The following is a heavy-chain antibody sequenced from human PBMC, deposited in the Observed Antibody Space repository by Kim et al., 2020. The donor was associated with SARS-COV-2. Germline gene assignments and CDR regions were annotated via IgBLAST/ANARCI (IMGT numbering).Heavy chain of an antibody. Sequence: SETLSLTCAVYGGSFSGYYWSWIRQPPGKGLEWIGEINHSGSTNYNPSLKSRVTISVDMSKNQFSLKLSSVTAADTAVYYCARGGRQWLVRLLYSYLAYGAQGTLATV. D-gene: IGHD6-19*01. CDR2: INHSGST. CDR1: GGSFSGYY. CDR3: ARGGRQWLVRLLYSYLAY. J-gene: IGHJ4*02. V-gene: IGHV4-34*01.